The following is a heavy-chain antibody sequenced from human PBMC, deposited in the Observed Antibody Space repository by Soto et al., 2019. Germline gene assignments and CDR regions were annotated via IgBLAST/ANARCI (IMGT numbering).Heavy chain of an antibody. Sequence: EVLLVESGGGLVKPGGSLRLSCAASGFTFSNACMNWVRRAPGKGLEWVGRIKKKSDGGTTDYAAPVKGRFTISRDDSENTLYLQMNSLKRDDAAVYYCATHYSASYSFDYWGQGTLVSVSS. CDR2: IKKKSDGGTT. D-gene: IGHD1-26*01. V-gene: IGHV3-15*07. J-gene: IGHJ4*02. CDR1: GFTFSNAC. CDR3: ATHYSASYSFDY.